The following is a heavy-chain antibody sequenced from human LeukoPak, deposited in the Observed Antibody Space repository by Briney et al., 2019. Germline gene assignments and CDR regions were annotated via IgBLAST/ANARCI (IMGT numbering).Heavy chain of an antibody. Sequence: GGSLRLSSAASGFTFSSYGMHWVRQAPGKGLEWVAVISYDGSNKYYADSVKGRFTISRDNSKNTLYLQMNSLRAEDTAVYYCAKLYGAQGVDYWGQGTLVTVSS. D-gene: IGHD4-17*01. CDR1: GFTFSSYG. CDR2: ISYDGSNK. V-gene: IGHV3-30*18. CDR3: AKLYGAQGVDY. J-gene: IGHJ4*02.